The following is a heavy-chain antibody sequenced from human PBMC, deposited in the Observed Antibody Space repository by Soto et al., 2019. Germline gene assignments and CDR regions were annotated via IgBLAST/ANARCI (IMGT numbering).Heavy chain of an antibody. Sequence: PAETLSLNCAVYGGSFSGYYWTWIRQPPGTGLEWIGEINHSGSTNYNPSLKSRVTISVDTSKNQFSLKLTSVSAADTAVYYRARDKITGLLDYWGQGTLVTVSS. D-gene: IGHD2-8*02. CDR2: INHSGST. V-gene: IGHV4-34*01. CDR1: GGSFSGYY. CDR3: ARDKITGLLDY. J-gene: IGHJ4*02.